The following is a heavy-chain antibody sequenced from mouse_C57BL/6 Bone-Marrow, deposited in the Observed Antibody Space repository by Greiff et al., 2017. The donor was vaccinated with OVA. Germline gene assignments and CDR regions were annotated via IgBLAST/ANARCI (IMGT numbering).Heavy chain of an antibody. CDR3: ARGGSNYWYFDV. D-gene: IGHD2-5*01. CDR2: ILPSIGRT. Sequence: QVQLQESGSELRSPGSSVKLSCKDFDSEVFPIAYMSWVRQKPGHGFEWIGGILPSIGRTIYGEKFEDKATLDADTLSNTAYLELNSLTSEDSAIYYCARGGSNYWYFDVWGTGTTVTVSS. J-gene: IGHJ1*03. V-gene: IGHV15-2*01. CDR1: DSEVFPIAY.